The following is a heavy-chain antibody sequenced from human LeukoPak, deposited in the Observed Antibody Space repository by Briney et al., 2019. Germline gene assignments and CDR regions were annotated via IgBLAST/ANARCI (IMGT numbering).Heavy chain of an antibody. J-gene: IGHJ3*02. CDR2: ISSSGSTI. D-gene: IGHD3-22*01. V-gene: IGHV3-48*03. CDR3: ARDMAYYDSSDAFDI. CDR1: GFTFSSYE. Sequence: GGSLRLSCAASGFTFSSYEMNWVRQAPGKGLEWVSYISSSGSTIYYADSVKGRFTISRDNAKNSLYLQMNSLRAEDTAVYYCARDMAYYDSSDAFDIWGQGTMVTVSS.